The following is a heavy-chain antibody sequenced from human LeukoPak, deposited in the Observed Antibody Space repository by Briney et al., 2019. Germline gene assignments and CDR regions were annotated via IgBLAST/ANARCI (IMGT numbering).Heavy chain of an antibody. D-gene: IGHD3-16*01. Sequence: PGGSLRLSCAASGFTFSDYWMSWVRQAPGKGLEWVANTKPDGSDKYYVDSVKGRFTISRDNAQNSLYLQMNSLRAEDTAVYFCATEWGYAFDIWGQGTMVTVSS. V-gene: IGHV3-7*01. CDR2: TKPDGSDK. J-gene: IGHJ3*02. CDR1: GFTFSDYW. CDR3: ATEWGYAFDI.